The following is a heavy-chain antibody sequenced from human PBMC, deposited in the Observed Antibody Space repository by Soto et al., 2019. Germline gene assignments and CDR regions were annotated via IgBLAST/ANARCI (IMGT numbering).Heavy chain of an antibody. CDR3: ASQGLRDGYNSDY. CDR2: IYYSGST. D-gene: IGHD5-12*01. CDR1: GGSISSYY. V-gene: IGHV4-59*08. J-gene: IGHJ4*02. Sequence: SETLSLTCIVSGGSISSYYWSWIRQPPGKGLEWIGYIYYSGSTNYNPSLKSRVTISVDTSKNQFSLKLSSVTAADTAVYYCASQGLRDGYNSDYWGQGTLVTVSS.